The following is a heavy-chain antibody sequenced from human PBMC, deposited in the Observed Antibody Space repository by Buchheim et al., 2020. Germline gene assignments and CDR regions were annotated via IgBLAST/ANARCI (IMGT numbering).Heavy chain of an antibody. D-gene: IGHD3-22*01. CDR3: ARDLAYYYDSSGYYYYYYGMDV. V-gene: IGHV4-61*02. CDR2: IYTSGST. CDR1: GGSISSGGYY. Sequence: QVQLQESGPGLVKPSQTLSLTCTVSGGSISSGGYYWSWIRQPAGKGLEWIGRIYTSGSTNYNPSLKSRVTISVDTSKNPFSLTLSSVTAADTAVYYCARDLAYYYDSSGYYYYYYGMDVWGQGTT. J-gene: IGHJ6*02.